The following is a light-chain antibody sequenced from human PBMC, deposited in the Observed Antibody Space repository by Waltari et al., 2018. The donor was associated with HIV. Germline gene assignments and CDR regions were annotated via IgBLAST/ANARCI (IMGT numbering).Light chain of an antibody. CDR3: QQSYSSPWT. Sequence: DIQMTKPPPSLSEPKGDEVTVTCRASQTINTYLNWYQQKPGKAPKLLIYDASSLQSGVPSRFSGSGSGTDFTLTVSSLQAEDFATYYCQQSYSSPWTFGQGTKVEIK. J-gene: IGKJ1*01. V-gene: IGKV1-39*01. CDR2: DAS. CDR1: QTINTY.